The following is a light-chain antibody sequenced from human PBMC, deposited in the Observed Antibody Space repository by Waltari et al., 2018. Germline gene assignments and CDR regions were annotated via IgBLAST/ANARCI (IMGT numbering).Light chain of an antibody. V-gene: IGLV1-40*01. CDR2: GNN. Sequence: QSVLTQPPSVSGAPALRVTISCPGSSPRIAAGSDVNRYQQLPGPAPTLRINGNNNRPSGVPVRVRGSKSSTAASLAITGLQAEDEADYYCQCYDSSLSGSVFGGGTMLTVL. CDR1: SPRIAAGSD. CDR3: QCYDSSLSGSV. J-gene: IGLJ2*01.